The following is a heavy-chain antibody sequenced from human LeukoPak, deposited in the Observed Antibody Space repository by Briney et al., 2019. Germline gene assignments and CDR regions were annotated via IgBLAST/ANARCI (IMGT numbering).Heavy chain of an antibody. CDR3: ARDRVYDFWSGYPNWFDP. CDR1: GGSFSGYY. J-gene: IGHJ5*02. Sequence: SETLSLTCAVYGGSFSGYYWSWIRQPPGKGLEWIGEINHSGSTNYNPSLKSRVTISVDTSKNQFSLKLSSVTAADTAVYYRARDRVYDFWSGYPNWFDPWGQGTLVTVSS. V-gene: IGHV4-34*01. D-gene: IGHD3-3*01. CDR2: INHSGST.